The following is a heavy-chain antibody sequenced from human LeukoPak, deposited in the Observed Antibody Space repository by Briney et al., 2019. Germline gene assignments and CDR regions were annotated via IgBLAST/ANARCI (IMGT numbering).Heavy chain of an antibody. D-gene: IGHD4-17*01. CDR1: GGSFSGYY. V-gene: IGHV4-34*01. Sequence: SETLSLTCAVYGGSFSGYYWSWIRQPPGKGLEWIGEINHSGSTNYNPSLKSRVTISVDTSKNQFSLKLSSVTAADTAVYYCAREGRRRSVTMGGSYYYYYYMDVWGKGTTVTVSS. J-gene: IGHJ6*03. CDR3: AREGRRRSVTMGGSYYYYYYMDV. CDR2: INHSGST.